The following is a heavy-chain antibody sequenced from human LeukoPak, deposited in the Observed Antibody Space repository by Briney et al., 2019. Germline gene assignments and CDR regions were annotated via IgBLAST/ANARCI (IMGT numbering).Heavy chain of an antibody. CDR3: ARAGITMVRGVIIRKGNWFDP. J-gene: IGHJ5*02. Sequence: GGSLRLSCAASGFTFSSYSTNWVRQAPGKGLEWVSSISSSSSYIYYADSVKGRSTISRDNAKNSLYLQMNSLRAEDTAVYYCARAGITMVRGVIIRKGNWFDPWGQGTLVTVSS. CDR1: GFTFSSYS. CDR2: ISSSSSYI. D-gene: IGHD3-10*01. V-gene: IGHV3-21*01.